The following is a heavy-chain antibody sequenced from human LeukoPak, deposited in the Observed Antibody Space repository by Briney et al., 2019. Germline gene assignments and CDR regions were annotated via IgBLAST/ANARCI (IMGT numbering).Heavy chain of an antibody. CDR2: IYHSGST. D-gene: IGHD6-13*01. CDR3: ARGSNYYFDY. CDR1: GYSISSGYY. Sequence: SETLSLTCAVSGYSISSGYYWGWIRQPPGKGLEWIGSIYHSGSTYYNPSLKSRVTISVDTSKNQFSPKLSSVTAADTAVYYCARGSNYYFDYWGQGTLVTVSS. J-gene: IGHJ4*02. V-gene: IGHV4-38-2*01.